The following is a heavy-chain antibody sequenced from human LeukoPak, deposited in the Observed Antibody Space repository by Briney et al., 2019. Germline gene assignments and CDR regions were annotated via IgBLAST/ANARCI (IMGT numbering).Heavy chain of an antibody. Sequence: PGGSLRLSCAASGFTFSSYAMSWVRQAPGKGLEWVANIKQDGSEKYYLDSVKGRFTISRDNAKNSLCLQMNSLRAEDTAVYFCTREAAAGIDYWGQGTLVTVSS. V-gene: IGHV3-7*01. D-gene: IGHD6-13*01. CDR2: IKQDGSEK. J-gene: IGHJ4*02. CDR1: GFTFSSYA. CDR3: TREAAAGIDY.